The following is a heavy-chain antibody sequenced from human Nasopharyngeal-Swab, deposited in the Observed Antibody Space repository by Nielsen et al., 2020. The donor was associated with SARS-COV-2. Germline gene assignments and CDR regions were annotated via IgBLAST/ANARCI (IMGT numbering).Heavy chain of an antibody. Sequence: GESLKISCAASGFTFSSYAMSWVRQAPGTGLEWVSSISSSGGSTYYADSVKGRFTISRDNSKNTLYLQMNSLRGEDTAVYYCATYCTSNRCFAARYGMDVWGQGTTVTVSS. CDR1: GFTFSSYA. CDR3: ATYCTSNRCFAARYGMDV. CDR2: ISSSGGST. D-gene: IGHD2-2*01. J-gene: IGHJ6*02. V-gene: IGHV3-23*01.